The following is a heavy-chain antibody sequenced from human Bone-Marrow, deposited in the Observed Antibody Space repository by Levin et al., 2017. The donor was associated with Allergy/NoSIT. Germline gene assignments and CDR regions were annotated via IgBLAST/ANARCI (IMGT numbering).Heavy chain of an antibody. CDR3: ARDHPDGYIDHFFDH. CDR1: GFTFNSYW. Sequence: GESLKISCTASGFTFNSYWMNWVRLAPGKGLEWVANINQHGSDKNYVDSVKGRFTISRDNAKNSMYLQMNSLRAEDTAVYYCARDHPDGYIDHFFDHWGQGTLVTVSS. CDR2: INQHGSDK. D-gene: IGHD5-24*01. J-gene: IGHJ4*02. V-gene: IGHV3-7*01.